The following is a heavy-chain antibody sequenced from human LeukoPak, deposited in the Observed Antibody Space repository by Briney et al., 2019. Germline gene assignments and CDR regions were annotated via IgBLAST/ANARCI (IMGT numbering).Heavy chain of an antibody. CDR3: AKALRRVAEWLVHPDAFDI. J-gene: IGHJ3*02. CDR2: ISGSGGNT. D-gene: IGHD6-19*01. CDR1: GFTFSSYA. V-gene: IGHV3-23*01. Sequence: GGSLRLSCAASGFTFSSYAMSWVRQAPGKGLEWVSAISGSGGNTYYADSVKGRFTISRDNSKNTLYLQMNSLRAEDTAVYYCAKALRRVAEWLVHPDAFDIWGQGTMVTVSS.